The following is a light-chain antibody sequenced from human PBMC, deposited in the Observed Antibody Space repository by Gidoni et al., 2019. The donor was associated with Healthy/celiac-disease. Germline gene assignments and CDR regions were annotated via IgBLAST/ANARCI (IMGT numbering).Light chain of an antibody. V-gene: IGKV1-39*01. Sequence: DIQMTQSPSSLAASVGDRVTSTCRASQSISSYLNWYQQKPGKAPKLLIYAASSLQSVVPSRFSGSGSGTDFTLTISSLQPEDFATYYCQQSYSTPAFGQGTKVEIK. J-gene: IGKJ1*01. CDR1: QSISSY. CDR3: QQSYSTPA. CDR2: AAS.